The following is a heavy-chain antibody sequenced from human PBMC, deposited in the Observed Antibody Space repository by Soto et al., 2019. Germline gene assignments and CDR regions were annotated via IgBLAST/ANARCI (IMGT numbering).Heavy chain of an antibody. CDR1: GFTFSSYG. J-gene: IGHJ5*02. D-gene: IGHD3-10*01. CDR3: ARELMVRGVITHNWFDP. CDR2: IWYDGSNK. Sequence: GGSLRLSCAASGFTFSSYGMHWVRQAPGKGLEWVAVIWYDGSNKYYADSVKGRFTISRDNSKNTLYLQMNSLRAEDTAVYYCARELMVRGVITHNWFDPWGQGTLVTVSS. V-gene: IGHV3-33*01.